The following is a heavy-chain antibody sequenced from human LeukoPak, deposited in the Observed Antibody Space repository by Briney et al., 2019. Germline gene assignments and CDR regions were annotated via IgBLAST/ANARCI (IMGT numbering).Heavy chain of an antibody. CDR3: AKRGVVIRVILVGFHKEAYYFDS. CDR1: GITLTNYG. CDR2: ISDSGGRT. D-gene: IGHD3-22*01. J-gene: IGHJ4*02. V-gene: IGHV3-23*01. Sequence: GSLRLSCAVSGITLTNYGMSWVRQAPGKGLEWVAGISDSGGRTNYADSVKGRFTISRDNPKNTLYLQMNSLRAEDTAVYFCAKRGVVIRVILVGFHKEAYYFDSWGQGALVTVSS.